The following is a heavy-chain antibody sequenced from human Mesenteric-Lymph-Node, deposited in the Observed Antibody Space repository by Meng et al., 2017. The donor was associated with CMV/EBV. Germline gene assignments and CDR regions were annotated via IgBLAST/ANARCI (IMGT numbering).Heavy chain of an antibody. Sequence: SCKASGYTFTGCYMHWVRQAPGQGLEWMGRITPNSGGTSYAQRFQGRVTMTRDTSISTAYVELSSLRSDDTAVYYCAPSSHDYYFDYWGQGTLVTVSS. D-gene: IGHD6-13*01. V-gene: IGHV1-2*06. CDR3: APSSHDYYFDY. CDR2: ITPNSGGT. CDR1: GYTFTGCY. J-gene: IGHJ4*02.